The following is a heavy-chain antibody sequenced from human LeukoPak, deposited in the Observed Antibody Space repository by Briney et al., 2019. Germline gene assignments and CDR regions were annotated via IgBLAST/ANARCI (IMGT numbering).Heavy chain of an antibody. CDR1: GFTFSSYG. Sequence: PGGSLRLSCAASGFTFSSYGMHWVRQAPGKGLEWVAVISYDGSNKYYADSVKGRFTISRDNSKNALYLQMNSLRAEDTAVYYCARDLSGWYEAFDIWGQGTMVTVSS. CDR3: ARDLSGWYEAFDI. D-gene: IGHD6-19*01. CDR2: ISYDGSNK. J-gene: IGHJ3*02. V-gene: IGHV3-30*03.